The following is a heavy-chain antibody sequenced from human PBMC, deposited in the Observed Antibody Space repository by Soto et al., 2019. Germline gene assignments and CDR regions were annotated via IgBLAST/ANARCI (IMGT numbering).Heavy chain of an antibody. J-gene: IGHJ4*02. V-gene: IGHV4-59*12. Sequence: PSETLSLTCTVSGGSISSYYWSWIRQPPGKGLEWIGYIYYSGSTNYNPSLKSRVTISVDTSKNQFSLKLSSVTAADTAVYYCARLPVFDFWSGYYTSGVDYWGQGTLVTVSS. CDR1: GGSISSYY. CDR2: IYYSGST. D-gene: IGHD3-3*01. CDR3: ARLPVFDFWSGYYTSGVDY.